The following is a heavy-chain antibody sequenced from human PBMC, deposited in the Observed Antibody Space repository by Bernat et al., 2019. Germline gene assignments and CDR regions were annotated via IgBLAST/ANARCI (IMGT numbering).Heavy chain of an antibody. CDR1: GGSFSGYY. Sequence: QVQLQQWGAGLLKPSETLSLTCAVYGGSFSGYYWSWIRQPPGKGLEWIGEINHSGSTNYNPSLKSRVTISVDTSKNQFSLKRSSVTSADTAVYYCARGYWFDPWGQGTLVTVSS. V-gene: IGHV4-34*01. CDR2: INHSGST. CDR3: ARGYWFDP. J-gene: IGHJ5*02.